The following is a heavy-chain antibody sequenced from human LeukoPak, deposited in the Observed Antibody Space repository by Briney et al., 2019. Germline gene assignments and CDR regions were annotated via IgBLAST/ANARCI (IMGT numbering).Heavy chain of an antibody. J-gene: IGHJ4*02. Sequence: SETLSLTCTLSGDSFRSGGLYWGWIRQPPGKRPEWIGDIFYTGKTNYNPSPKSRVTISLDTSKSQFSLKLTSMTAADTAVYFCARIFDSWGQGILVTVSS. CDR2: IFYTGKT. CDR1: GDSFRSGGLY. V-gene: IGHV4-61*08. CDR3: ARIFDS.